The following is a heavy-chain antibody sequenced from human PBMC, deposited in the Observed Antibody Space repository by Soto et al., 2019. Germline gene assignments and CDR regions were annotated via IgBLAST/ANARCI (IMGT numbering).Heavy chain of an antibody. CDR1: GFTFTTYW. CDR2: IKQDGSEK. J-gene: IGHJ4*02. D-gene: IGHD3-10*01. V-gene: IGHV3-7*01. CDR3: ARGTAFTYLHYFDY. Sequence: VGSLRLSCAASGFTFTTYWMSWVRQAPGKGLEWVANIKQDGSEKYYVDSVKGRFTISRDNTKNSLYLQMNSLRAEDTAVYYCARGTAFTYLHYFDYWGQGTLVTVSS.